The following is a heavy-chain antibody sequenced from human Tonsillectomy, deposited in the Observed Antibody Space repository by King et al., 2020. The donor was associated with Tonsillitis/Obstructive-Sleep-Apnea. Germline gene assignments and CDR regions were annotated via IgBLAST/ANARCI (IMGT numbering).Heavy chain of an antibody. Sequence: VQLVESGGGLVQPGGSLKLSCAASGFTFSGSAMHWVRQASGKGLEWVGRIRSKANSYATAYAASVKGRFTISSDDSKNTAYLQMNSLKTEDTAVYYCTTTGIAVAGTYAFDIWGQGTMVTVSS. J-gene: IGHJ3*02. D-gene: IGHD6-19*01. V-gene: IGHV3-73*01. CDR3: TTTGIAVAGTYAFDI. CDR2: IRSKANSYAT. CDR1: GFTFSGSA.